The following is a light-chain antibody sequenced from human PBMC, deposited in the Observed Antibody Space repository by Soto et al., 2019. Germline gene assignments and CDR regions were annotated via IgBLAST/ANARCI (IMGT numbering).Light chain of an antibody. CDR3: QQRSDWPST. V-gene: IGKV3-11*01. J-gene: IGKJ4*01. CDR2: DAS. CDR1: QSVSSY. Sequence: EIVLTQSPATLSLSPGERATLSCRASQSVSSYLAWYQKKPGQAPRLLIYDASNRATGIPARFSGSGSGTDFTLTISRLDPEDFAVYYCQQRSDWPSTCGEGTSVEIK.